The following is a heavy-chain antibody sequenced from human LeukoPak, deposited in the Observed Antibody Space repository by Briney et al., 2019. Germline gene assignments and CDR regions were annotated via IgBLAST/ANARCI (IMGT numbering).Heavy chain of an antibody. J-gene: IGHJ4*02. CDR2: IDANTGNP. Sequence: ASVKVSCKAYGYTFTSYSMNWVRQAPGQGLEWMGWIDANTGNPTYVQGFTGRFVFSLDTSVSTAYLQISSLKAEDTAVYYCAKDTWDYWGQGTLVTVSS. CDR3: AKDTWDY. CDR1: GYTFTSYS. V-gene: IGHV7-4-1*02.